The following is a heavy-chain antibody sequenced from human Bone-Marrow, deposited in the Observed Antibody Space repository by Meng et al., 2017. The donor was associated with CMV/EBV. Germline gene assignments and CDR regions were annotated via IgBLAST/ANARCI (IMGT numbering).Heavy chain of an antibody. CDR1: GDSVSSNSAA. J-gene: IGHJ6*02. D-gene: IGHD6-6*01. CDR3: AIDRRMIATRPRDHSNGMDV. Sequence: SETLSLTCAISGDSVSSNSAAWNWIRQSPSRGLEWLGRTYYRSKWYNDYAVSVKSRITINPDTSKNQFSLQLNSVTPEDTAVYFCAIDRRMIATRPRDHSNGMDVWGQGTTVTVSS. CDR2: TYYRSKWYN. V-gene: IGHV6-1*01.